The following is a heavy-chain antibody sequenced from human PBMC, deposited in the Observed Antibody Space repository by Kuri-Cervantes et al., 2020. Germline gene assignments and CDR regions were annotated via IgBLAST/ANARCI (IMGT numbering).Heavy chain of an antibody. J-gene: IGHJ4*02. D-gene: IGHD3-9*01. CDR2: VSYDGSNK. Sequence: GESLKISCAASGFTFSSNAMHWVRQAPGKGLEWVAVVSYDGSNKYYADSVKGRFTISRDNSKNTLYLQMNSLRAEDTAVYYCAREGVRAKYDILTGYRIESSGPFDYWGQGTLVTVSS. CDR1: GFTFSSNA. V-gene: IGHV3-30-3*01. CDR3: AREGVRAKYDILTGYRIESSGPFDY.